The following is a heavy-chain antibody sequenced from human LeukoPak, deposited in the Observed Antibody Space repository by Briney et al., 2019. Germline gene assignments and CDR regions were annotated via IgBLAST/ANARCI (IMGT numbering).Heavy chain of an antibody. J-gene: IGHJ4*02. Sequence: SGTLSLTCSVSGDSISSNEWWSWVRQPPGKGLEWIGEVFHSGGTNFNPSLKSRVTISIDKSKNQFSLEVTSVTAADTAIYYCARDLAVAGTNYFDFWGQGVLVTVSS. V-gene: IGHV4-4*02. CDR3: ARDLAVAGTNYFDF. CDR2: VFHSGGT. CDR1: GDSISSNEW. D-gene: IGHD6-19*01.